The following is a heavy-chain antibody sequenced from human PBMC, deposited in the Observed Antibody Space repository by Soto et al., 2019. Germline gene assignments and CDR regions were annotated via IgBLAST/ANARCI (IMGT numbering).Heavy chain of an antibody. V-gene: IGHV1-69*02. CDR2: IIPILGIA. D-gene: IGHD1-26*01. Sequence: QVQLVQSGAEVKKPGSSVKVSCKASGGTFSSYTISWVRQAPGQGLEWMGRIIPILGIANYAQKFQGRVTIXADXSXITAYMELSSLRSEDTAVYYCAAGIVGGYYYYGMDVWGQGTTVTVSS. CDR1: GGTFSSYT. CDR3: AAGIVGGYYYYGMDV. J-gene: IGHJ6*02.